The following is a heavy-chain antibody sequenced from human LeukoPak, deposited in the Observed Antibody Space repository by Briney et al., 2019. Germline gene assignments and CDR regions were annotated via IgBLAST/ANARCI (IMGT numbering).Heavy chain of an antibody. Sequence: WGSLRLSCAASRFSFSSYWMSWVRQAPGKGLEWVANIKEDGSDKYYVDSVKGRFTISRDNAKNSLYLQMNSLRAEDTAVYYCAREGGIYSHGCGRFDYWGQGTLVTVSS. CDR2: IKEDGSDK. J-gene: IGHJ4*02. CDR1: RFSFSSYW. V-gene: IGHV3-7*01. CDR3: AREGGIYSHGCGRFDY. D-gene: IGHD5-18*01.